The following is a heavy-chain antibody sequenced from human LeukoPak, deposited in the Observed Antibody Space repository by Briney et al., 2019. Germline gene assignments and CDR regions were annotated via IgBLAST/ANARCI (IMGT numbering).Heavy chain of an antibody. CDR1: GYTFTSYD. CDR2: MNPNSGNT. V-gene: IGHV1-8*03. CDR3: ARGRRLGIFYYYYYMDV. Sequence: GASVKVSCKASGYTFTSYDINWVRQATGQGLEWMGWMNPNSGNTGYAQKFQGRVTITRNTSISTAYMELSSLRSEDTAVYYCARGRRLGIFYYYYYMDVWGKGTTVTVSS. J-gene: IGHJ6*03. D-gene: IGHD2-15*01.